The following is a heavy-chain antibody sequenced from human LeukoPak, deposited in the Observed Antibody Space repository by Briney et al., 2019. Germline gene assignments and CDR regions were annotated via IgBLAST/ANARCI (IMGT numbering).Heavy chain of an antibody. CDR3: ARNKGEYYYDSSGYRDAFDI. CDR1: GGTFSSYA. D-gene: IGHD3-22*01. Sequence: SVKVSCKASGGTFSSYAISWVRQAPGQGLEWMGGIIPIFGTANYAQKFQGRVTITADESTSTAYMELSCLRSEDTAVYYCARNKGEYYYDSSGYRDAFDIWGQGTMVTVSS. CDR2: IIPIFGTA. J-gene: IGHJ3*02. V-gene: IGHV1-69*13.